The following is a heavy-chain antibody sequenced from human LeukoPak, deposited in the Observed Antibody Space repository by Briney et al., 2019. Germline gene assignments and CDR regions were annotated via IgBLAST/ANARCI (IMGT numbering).Heavy chain of an antibody. D-gene: IGHD3-10*01. V-gene: IGHV4-59*13. Sequence: PSETLSLTCTVSGGPISGYYWLWIRQPPGEGLEWLGYIYYSGRTNYSPSLKSRITISGDTSKNQFSLKLSSVTAADTAVYYCASSYYRSSFDIWGQGTMVTVSS. CDR3: ASSYYRSSFDI. CDR1: GGPISGYY. J-gene: IGHJ3*02. CDR2: IYYSGRT.